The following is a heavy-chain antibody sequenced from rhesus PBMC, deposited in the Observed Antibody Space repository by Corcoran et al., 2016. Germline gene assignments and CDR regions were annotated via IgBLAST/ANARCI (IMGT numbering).Heavy chain of an antibody. D-gene: IGHD4-29*01. CDR3: ARDPYGSSYFDD. CDR2: IYGSGSST. Sequence: QLQLQESGPGLVKPSETLSVTCAVSGGSISSSYWSWIRQAPGKGLEWIGYIYGSGSSTNYNPSLKSRVTLSVDTSKNQLSLKLSSVTTADTAVYYCARDPYGSSYFDDWGQGVLVTVSS. CDR1: GGSISSSY. V-gene: IGHV4-169*02. J-gene: IGHJ4*01.